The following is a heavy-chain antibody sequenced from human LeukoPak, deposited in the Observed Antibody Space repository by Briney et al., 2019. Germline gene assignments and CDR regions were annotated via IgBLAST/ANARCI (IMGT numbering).Heavy chain of an antibody. V-gene: IGHV4-59*01. CDR3: ARVRDPVVVPAALAFDI. CDR1: GGSISSYY. D-gene: IGHD2-2*01. J-gene: IGHJ3*02. Sequence: SETLSLTCTVSGGSISSYYWSWIRQPPGKGLEWIGYIYYSGSTNYNPSLKSRVTISVDTSKNQFSLKLSSVTAADTAVYYCARVRDPVVVPAALAFDIWGQGTMVTVSS. CDR2: IYYSGST.